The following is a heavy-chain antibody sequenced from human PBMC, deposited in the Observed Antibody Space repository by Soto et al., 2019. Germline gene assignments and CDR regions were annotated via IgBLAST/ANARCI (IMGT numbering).Heavy chain of an antibody. CDR1: GGTFSSYT. CDR3: ASHVDTVEYYFDY. CDR2: IIPILGIA. J-gene: IGHJ4*02. D-gene: IGHD5-18*01. V-gene: IGHV1-69*02. Sequence: QVQLVQSGAEVKKPGSSVKVSCKASGGTFSSYTISWVRQAPGQGLEWMGRIIPILGIANYAQKFQGRATITADKSTSTAYMELSSLRSEDTAVYYCASHVDTVEYYFDYWGQGTLVTVSS.